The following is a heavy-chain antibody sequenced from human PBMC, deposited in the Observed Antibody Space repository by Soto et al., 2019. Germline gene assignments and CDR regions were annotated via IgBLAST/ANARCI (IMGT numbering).Heavy chain of an antibody. V-gene: IGHV2-5*02. CDR3: AHGPVATRYYYDSSGYYYRPLYYFDY. CDR2: IYWDDDK. J-gene: IGHJ4*02. CDR1: GFSLSTSGVG. D-gene: IGHD3-22*01. Sequence: QITLKESGPTLVKPTQTLTLTCTFSGFSLSTSGVGVGWIRQPPGKALEWLALIYWDDDKRYSPSLKSRLTITKDTSKNQVVLTMTNMDPVDTATYYCAHGPVATRYYYDSSGYYYRPLYYFDYWGQGTLVTVSS.